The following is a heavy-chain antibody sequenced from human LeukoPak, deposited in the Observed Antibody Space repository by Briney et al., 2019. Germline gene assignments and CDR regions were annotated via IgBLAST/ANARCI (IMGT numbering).Heavy chain of an antibody. J-gene: IGHJ6*02. Sequence: PSETLSLTCAVSGGSIGSYYWSWLRQPPGRALEGIGYIYFTGTTNYNPSLKSRVTISVDTSRNQFSLSLTSLTAADPAVYYCAGEEPQTRVPEGLDVWGQGTTVTVSS. V-gene: IGHV4-59*01. D-gene: IGHD1-26*01. CDR2: IYFTGTT. CDR3: AGEEPQTRVPEGLDV. CDR1: GGSIGSYY.